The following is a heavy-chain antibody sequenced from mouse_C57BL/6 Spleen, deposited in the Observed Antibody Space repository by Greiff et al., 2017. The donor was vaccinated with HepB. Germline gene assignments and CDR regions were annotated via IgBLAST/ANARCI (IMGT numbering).Heavy chain of an antibody. V-gene: IGHV1-64*01. D-gene: IGHD2-12*01. CDR2: IHPNSGST. CDR1: GYTFTSYW. Sequence: QVQLQQPGAELVKPGASVKLSCKASGYTFTSYWMHWVKQRPGQGLEWIGMIHPNSGSTNYNEKFKRKATLTVDKSSSTDYMQLSSLTSEDSAVYYCARSYDEGFDYWGQGTTLTVSS. J-gene: IGHJ2*01. CDR3: ARSYDEGFDY.